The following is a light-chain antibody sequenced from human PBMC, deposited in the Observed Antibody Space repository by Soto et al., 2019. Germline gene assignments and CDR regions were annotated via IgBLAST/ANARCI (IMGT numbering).Light chain of an antibody. J-gene: IGKJ4*01. V-gene: IGKV3-15*01. CDR3: QQYNSWPLT. CDR1: QSISNK. Sequence: EIVMTQSPATLSMSPGETATLSCRASQSISNKVAWYQQKPGQAPRLLICGASTRATGVPARFSGSGSGTELILSISSLQSEHFAVYYCQQYNSWPLTFGGGTKVEIK. CDR2: GAS.